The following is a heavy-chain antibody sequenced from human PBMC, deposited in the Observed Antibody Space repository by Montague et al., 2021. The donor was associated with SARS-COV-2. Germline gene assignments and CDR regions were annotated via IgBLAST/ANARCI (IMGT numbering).Heavy chain of an antibody. D-gene: IGHD6-19*01. CDR1: GFTFSSYE. CDR3: ARDSLFRSGYSSGWPDY. V-gene: IGHV3-48*03. J-gene: IGHJ4*02. CDR2: ISSSGSTI. Sequence: SLRLSCAASGFTFSSYEMNWVRQAPGEGLEWVSYISSSGSTIYYADSVXGRFTISRDNAKNSLYLQMNSLRAEDTAVYYCARDSLFRSGYSSGWPDYWGQGTLVTVSS.